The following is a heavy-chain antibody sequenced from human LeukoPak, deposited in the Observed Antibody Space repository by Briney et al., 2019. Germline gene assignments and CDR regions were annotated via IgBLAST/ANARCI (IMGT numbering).Heavy chain of an antibody. D-gene: IGHD3-10*01. CDR1: GFTFSSYG. J-gene: IGHJ4*02. Sequence: GGSLRLSCAASGFTFSSYGMHWVRQAPGKGLEWVAVISYDGSNTYYADSVKGRFTISRDNSKNTLYPQMNSLRAEDTAVYYCARILWFGELWIDYWGQGTLVTVSS. CDR3: ARILWFGELWIDY. CDR2: ISYDGSNT. V-gene: IGHV3-30*03.